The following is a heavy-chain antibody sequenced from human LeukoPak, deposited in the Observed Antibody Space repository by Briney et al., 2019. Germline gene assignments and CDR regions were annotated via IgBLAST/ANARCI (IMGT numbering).Heavy chain of an antibody. Sequence: SETLSLTCTVSGGSISSYYWSWIRQPPGKGLEWIGYIYNSGSTNYNPSLKSRVTISVDTSKNQFSLKLSSVTAADTAVYYCARHGSYDSSGHHFDYWGQGTLVTVSS. CDR3: ARHGSYDSSGHHFDY. J-gene: IGHJ4*02. D-gene: IGHD3-22*01. CDR2: IYNSGST. V-gene: IGHV4-59*08. CDR1: GGSISSYY.